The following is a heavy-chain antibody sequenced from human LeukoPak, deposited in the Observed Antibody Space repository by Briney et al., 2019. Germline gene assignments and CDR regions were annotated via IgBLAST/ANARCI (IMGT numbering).Heavy chain of an antibody. J-gene: IGHJ4*02. CDR3: ARDPVEHYYGSGSYGFDY. Sequence: SETLSLTCTVSGGSISSSSYYWGWIRQPPGKGLEWIGYIYYSGSTNYNPSLKSRVTISVDTSKNQFSLKLSSVTAADTAVYYCARDPVEHYYGSGSYGFDYWGQGTLVTVSS. D-gene: IGHD3-10*01. V-gene: IGHV4-61*01. CDR2: IYYSGST. CDR1: GGSISSSSYY.